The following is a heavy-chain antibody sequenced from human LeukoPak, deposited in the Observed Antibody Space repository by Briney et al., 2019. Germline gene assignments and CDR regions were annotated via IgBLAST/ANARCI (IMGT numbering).Heavy chain of an antibody. J-gene: IGHJ5*02. CDR3: ARGGDIAVVPAAMVGP. Sequence: ASVTVSFKASGYTFTSYDINWVRQATGQGLEWMGWMNTNSGNTGHAQKFQGRLTMTRDTSTNTAYMELSSLRSEDTAVYYCARGGDIAVVPAAMVGPWGQGTLVTVSS. V-gene: IGHV1-8*01. D-gene: IGHD2-2*01. CDR1: GYTFTSYD. CDR2: MNTNSGNT.